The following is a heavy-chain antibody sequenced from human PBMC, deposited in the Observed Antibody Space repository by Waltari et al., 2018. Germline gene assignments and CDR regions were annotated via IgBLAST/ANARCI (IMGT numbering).Heavy chain of an antibody. CDR2: IKQDGSEK. Sequence: EMQLLESGGDLVQPGGSLRLSCGASGIALGAYWMTWVRQATGKGLEWVANIKQDGSEKNYMASVKGRFTISRDNAKKSLYLEMHNLRVEDTAVYYCARVGATDLPYFYGMDVWGQGTTVTVSS. CDR1: GIALGAYW. D-gene: IGHD1-26*01. V-gene: IGHV3-7*01. J-gene: IGHJ6*02. CDR3: ARVGATDLPYFYGMDV.